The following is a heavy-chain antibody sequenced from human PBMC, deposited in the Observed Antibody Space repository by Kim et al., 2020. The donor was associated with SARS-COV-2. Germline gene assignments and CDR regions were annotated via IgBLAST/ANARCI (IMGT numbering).Heavy chain of an antibody. D-gene: IGHD6-6*01. V-gene: IGHV1-69*04. Sequence: SVKVSCKASGGTFSSYAISWVRQAPGQGLEWMGRIIPILGIANYAQKFQGRVTITADKSTSTAYMELSSLRSEDTAVYYCARDGADSSSNLFHYYYYYYMDVWGKGTTVTVSS. CDR2: IIPILGIA. CDR1: GGTFSSYA. CDR3: ARDGADSSSNLFHYYYYYYMDV. J-gene: IGHJ6*03.